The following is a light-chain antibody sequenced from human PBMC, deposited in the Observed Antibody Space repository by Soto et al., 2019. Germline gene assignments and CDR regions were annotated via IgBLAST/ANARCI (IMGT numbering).Light chain of an antibody. J-gene: IGLJ2*01. CDR1: TSDVGDYNF. V-gene: IGLV2-14*01. CDR2: DVS. CDR3: SSYASSSTLL. Sequence: QSALTQPAYVSGSPGQLITISCTGTTSDVGDYNFVSWYQQHPGKAPKLMIYDVSSRPSGVSHRFSGSKSGNTASLTISGIQAEDEADYYCSSYASSSTLLFGGGTKLTVL.